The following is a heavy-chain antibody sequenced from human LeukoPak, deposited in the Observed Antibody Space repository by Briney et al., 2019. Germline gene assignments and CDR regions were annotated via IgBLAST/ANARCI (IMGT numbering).Heavy chain of an antibody. Sequence: PGGSLRLSCAASGFTFSSYGIQFSSYGMRWVRQAPGQGLEWVAFIRSDGRNKYYADSVKGRFTISRDNTKNMLYLQMNSLRAEDTAVYYCAKLKINYYYYMNVWGKGTTVIVSS. V-gene: IGHV3-30*02. CDR1: GFTFSSYGIQFSSYG. CDR2: IRSDGRNK. D-gene: IGHD3-16*01. CDR3: AKLKINYYYYMNV. J-gene: IGHJ6*03.